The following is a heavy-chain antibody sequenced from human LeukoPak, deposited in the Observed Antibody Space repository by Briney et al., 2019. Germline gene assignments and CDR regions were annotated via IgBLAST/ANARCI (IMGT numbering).Heavy chain of an antibody. CDR2: MSYGGTYK. D-gene: IGHD2-15*01. Sequence: GRSLRLSCAASGFTFSSYAMHWVRQAPGEGLGWVAVMSYGGTYKYYADSVKGRFTISRDNSKNTVYLQMNSLRGEDTAVYYCARSRGSPNSGEDAFDIWGQGTVVTVSS. CDR1: GFTFSSYA. CDR3: ARSRGSPNSGEDAFDI. V-gene: IGHV3-30-3*01. J-gene: IGHJ3*02.